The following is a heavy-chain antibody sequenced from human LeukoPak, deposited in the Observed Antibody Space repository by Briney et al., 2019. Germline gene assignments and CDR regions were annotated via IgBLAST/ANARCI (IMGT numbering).Heavy chain of an antibody. J-gene: IGHJ6*03. CDR2: IFSSGTT. CDR3: TRGSIAYYYMDV. V-gene: IGHV4-59*13. Sequence: SETLSLTCTVSGGSISGSYWSWIRQPPGKGLEWIGYIFSSGTTNYNPSLKSQVTISVDTSKNQFSLKLSSVTAADTAVYYCTRGSIAYYYMDVWGKGTTVTISS. D-gene: IGHD3-22*01. CDR1: GGSISGSY.